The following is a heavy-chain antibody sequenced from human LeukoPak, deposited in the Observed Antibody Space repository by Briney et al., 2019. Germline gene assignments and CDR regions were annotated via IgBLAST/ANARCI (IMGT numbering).Heavy chain of an antibody. J-gene: IGHJ4*02. Sequence: EAGGSLRLSCAASGFTFSSYAMSWVRQAPGKGLEWVSAISGSGGSTYYADSVKGRFTISRDNSNNTLYLQMNSLRAEDTAVYYCAKIGYYYDSSGCYYFDYWGQGTLVTVSS. CDR2: ISGSGGST. CDR1: GFTFSSYA. D-gene: IGHD3-22*01. CDR3: AKIGYYYDSSGCYYFDY. V-gene: IGHV3-23*01.